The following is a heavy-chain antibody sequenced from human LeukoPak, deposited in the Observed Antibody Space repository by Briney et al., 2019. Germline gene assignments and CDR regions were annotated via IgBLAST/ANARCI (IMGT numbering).Heavy chain of an antibody. J-gene: IGHJ6*03. CDR3: ARGRGTSGSNRDFYYYYYMDV. V-gene: IGHV1-3*01. CDR2: MNAGNGNT. CDR1: GYIFTDYA. D-gene: IGHD2-15*01. Sequence: ASVKVSCKASGYIFTDYAIHWLRQAPGQRPEWMGWMNAGNGNTKYSQKFQGRVTLIRDTSAATAYMELSSLTHDDLAVYYCARGRGTSGSNRDFYYYYYMDVWGKETTVTVSS.